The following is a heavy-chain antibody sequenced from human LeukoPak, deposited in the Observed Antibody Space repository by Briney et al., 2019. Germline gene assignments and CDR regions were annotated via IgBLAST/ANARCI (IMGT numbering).Heavy chain of an antibody. D-gene: IGHD4-17*01. CDR1: GYTFSSYG. Sequence: PGRSLRLSCAASGYTFSSYGMDWVHQAPGKGLEWVAVIWYDGSNKYYADSVKGRFTISRDNSKNTLYLQMNSLRAEDTAVYYCAKDDYGDYFGFDYWGQGTLVTVSS. V-gene: IGHV3-33*06. CDR2: IWYDGSNK. CDR3: AKDDYGDYFGFDY. J-gene: IGHJ4*02.